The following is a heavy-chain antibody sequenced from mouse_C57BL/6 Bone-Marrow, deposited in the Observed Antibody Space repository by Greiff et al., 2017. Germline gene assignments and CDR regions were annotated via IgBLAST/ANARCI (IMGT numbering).Heavy chain of an antibody. CDR3: AREGITEGYFDV. D-gene: IGHD1-3*01. V-gene: IGHV1-50*01. J-gene: IGHJ1*03. CDR1: GYTFTSYW. CDR2: IDPSDSDT. Sequence: QVQLQQPGAELVKPGASVKVSCKASGYTFTSYWMQWVKQRPGQGLEWIGEIDPSDSDTNYNQKFKGKATLTVDKSSSTAYMQLSSLTSEDSAVYYGAREGITEGYFDVWGTGTTVTVSS.